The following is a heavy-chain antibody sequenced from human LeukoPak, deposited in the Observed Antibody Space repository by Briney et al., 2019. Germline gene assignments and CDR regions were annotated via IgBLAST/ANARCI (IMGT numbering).Heavy chain of an antibody. D-gene: IGHD2-2*01. CDR3: ARLGVGRVGYCSSTSCYPNDY. J-gene: IGHJ4*02. CDR2: INPSSGGT. V-gene: IGHV1-2*02. Sequence: ASVKVSCKASGYTFTGYYMHWVRQAPGQGLEWMGWINPSSGGTNYAQKFQGRVTMTRDTSISTAYMELSRLRSDDTAVYYCARLGVGRVGYCSSTSCYPNDYWGQGTLVTVSS. CDR1: GYTFTGYY.